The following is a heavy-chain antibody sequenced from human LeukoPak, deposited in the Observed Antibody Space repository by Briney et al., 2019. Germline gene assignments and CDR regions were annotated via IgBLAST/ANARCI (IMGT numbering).Heavy chain of an antibody. V-gene: IGHV1-2*06. Sequence: ASVKVSCKASGYTFTGYYMHWVRQAPGQGLEWMGRINPNSGGTNYAQKFQGRVTMTRDTSISTAYMELSRLRSDDMAVYYCARDTKWDCSSTSCYASYYYYYYYMDVWGKGTTVTVSS. CDR3: ARDTKWDCSSTSCYASYYYYYYYMDV. CDR2: INPNSGGT. CDR1: GYTFTGYY. D-gene: IGHD2-2*01. J-gene: IGHJ6*03.